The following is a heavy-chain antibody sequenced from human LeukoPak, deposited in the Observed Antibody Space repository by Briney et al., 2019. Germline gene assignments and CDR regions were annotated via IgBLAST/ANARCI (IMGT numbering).Heavy chain of an antibody. V-gene: IGHV1-69*13. CDR1: GGTFSSYA. D-gene: IGHD3-9*01. CDR3: ARGRNYDILTGYYDYFDY. CDR2: IIPIFGTA. J-gene: IGHJ4*02. Sequence: ASVKVSCKASGGTFSSYAISWVRQAPGQGLEWMGGIIPIFGTANYAQKFQGRVTITADESTSTAYMELSSLRSEDTAVYYCARGRNYDILTGYYDYFDYWGQGTLVTVSS.